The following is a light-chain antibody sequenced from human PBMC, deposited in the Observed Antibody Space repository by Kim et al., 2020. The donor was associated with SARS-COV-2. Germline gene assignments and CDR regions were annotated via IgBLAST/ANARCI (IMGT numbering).Light chain of an antibody. Sequence: QSVTIACTGTSRDFGGYNYVSWHQQRPGKAPKLMIYEVSKRPSGVPDRFSGSKSGNTASLTVSGLQAEDEADYYCSSYAGSNNLGFGGGTQLTVL. CDR3: SSYAGSNNLG. CDR2: EVS. V-gene: IGLV2-8*01. J-gene: IGLJ3*02. CDR1: SRDFGGYNY.